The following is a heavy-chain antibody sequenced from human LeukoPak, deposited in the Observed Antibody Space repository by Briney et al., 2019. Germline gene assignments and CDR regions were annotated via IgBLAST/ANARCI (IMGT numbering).Heavy chain of an antibody. Sequence: SQTLSLTCTVSGYSISGGYYWGWIRQPPGKGLEWIGAIYHGGSTYYNPSLESRVTISLDTSKNHFSLNLTSVTAADTAMYYCARVAERTWLPYDAAFDIWGLGTMVTVSS. CDR3: ARVAERTWLPYDAAFDI. CDR2: IYHGGST. CDR1: GYSISGGYY. J-gene: IGHJ3*02. V-gene: IGHV4-38-2*02. D-gene: IGHD3-9*01.